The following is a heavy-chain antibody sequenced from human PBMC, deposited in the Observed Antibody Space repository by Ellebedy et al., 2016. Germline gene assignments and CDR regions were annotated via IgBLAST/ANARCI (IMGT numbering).Heavy chain of an antibody. CDR1: GGSISGSQDY. Sequence: SETLSLTXSVSGGSISGSQDYWDWIRQPPGKGLEWIGSIYYTGSTYYNPSLSSRITISADTSTNQFSLRLSSVTAADTAVYYCARERDLSLDAWGQGTLVTVSS. CDR3: ARERDLSLDA. J-gene: IGHJ1*01. CDR2: IYYTGST. D-gene: IGHD3/OR15-3a*01. V-gene: IGHV4-39*07.